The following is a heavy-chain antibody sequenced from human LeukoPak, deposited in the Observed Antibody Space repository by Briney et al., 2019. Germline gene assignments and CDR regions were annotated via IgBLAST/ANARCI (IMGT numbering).Heavy chain of an antibody. CDR3: ANYWYP. CDR2: ITRSGTTI. D-gene: IGHD2-8*02. Sequence: GGSLRLSCAASGFTFSTHEMNWVRQAPGKGLEWVSYITRSGTTIYYADSVKGRFTISRDNAKNTLYLQMNSLRVEDTAVYYCANYWYPWGPGTLVTVSS. V-gene: IGHV3-48*03. CDR1: GFTFSTHE. J-gene: IGHJ5*02.